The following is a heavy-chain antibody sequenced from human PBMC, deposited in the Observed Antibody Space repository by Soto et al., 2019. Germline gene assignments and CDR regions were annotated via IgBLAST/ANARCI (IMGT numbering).Heavy chain of an antibody. CDR1: GDSITNGDYY. Sequence: QVHLQESGPGLVKPSQTLSLTCFVSGDSITNGDYYWSWLRQPPGKDLEWIAYIYYNGITHYNPSLKSRATISLDPSKNNFSLNLTPVTAADTAVYSCARGIQEGFDPWGQGTLVTVSS. CDR3: ARGIQEGFDP. CDR2: IYYNGIT. D-gene: IGHD2-21*01. V-gene: IGHV4-30-4*01. J-gene: IGHJ5*02.